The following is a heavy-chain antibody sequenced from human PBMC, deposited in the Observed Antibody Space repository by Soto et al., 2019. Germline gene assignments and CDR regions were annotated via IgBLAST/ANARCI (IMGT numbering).Heavy chain of an antibody. CDR1: GFTFSNYG. J-gene: IGHJ4*02. V-gene: IGHV3-30*18. D-gene: IGHD3-3*01. Sequence: QVQLVESGGGVVQPGRSLSLSCAASGFTFSNYGIHWVRQAPGKGLEWVTVISNDGNTKYYADSVKGRFTISRDNSKNTLYLQLNSLRPEDTAVYYCVKDYYDKMAGYYGPDYWGQGTLVTVSS. CDR2: ISNDGNTK. CDR3: VKDYYDKMAGYYGPDY.